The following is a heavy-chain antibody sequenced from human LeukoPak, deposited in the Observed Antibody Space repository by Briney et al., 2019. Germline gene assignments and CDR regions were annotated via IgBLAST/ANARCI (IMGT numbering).Heavy chain of an antibody. CDR2: INHSGST. CDR3: ARGAGGVAARTYYYYMDV. D-gene: IGHD6-6*01. CDR1: GGSFSGYY. J-gene: IGHJ6*03. Sequence: SETLSLTCAVYGGSFSGYYWSWIRQPPGKGLEWIGEINHSGSTNYNPSLKSRVTISVDTSKNQFSLKLSSVTAADTAVYYCARGAGGVAARTYYYYMDVWGKGTTVTVSS. V-gene: IGHV4-34*01.